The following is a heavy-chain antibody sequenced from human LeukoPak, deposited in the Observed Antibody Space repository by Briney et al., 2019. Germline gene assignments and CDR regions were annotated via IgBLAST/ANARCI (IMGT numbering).Heavy chain of an antibody. CDR1: GFTFSSYG. CDR3: AKPLYYGDYQSYWYFDL. CDR2: ISYDGSNK. J-gene: IGHJ2*01. Sequence: GRSLRLSCAASGFTFSSYGMHWVRQAPGKGLEWVAVISYDGSNKYYADSVKGRFTISRDNSKNTLYLQMNSLRAEDTAVYYCAKPLYYGDYQSYWYFDLWGRGTLVTVSS. D-gene: IGHD4-17*01. V-gene: IGHV3-30*18.